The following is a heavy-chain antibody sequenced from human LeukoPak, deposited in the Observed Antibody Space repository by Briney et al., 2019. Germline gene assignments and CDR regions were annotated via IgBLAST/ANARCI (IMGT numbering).Heavy chain of an antibody. J-gene: IGHJ6*04. Sequence: GGSLRLSCAASGFTFSDCYMSWIRQAPGKGLEWVSFISSSGTTIYYADSVKGRFTISRDNAKNSLYLQMNSLRAEDTAVYYCAELGITMIGGVWGEGTTVTISS. D-gene: IGHD3-10*02. CDR3: AELGITMIGGV. CDR2: ISSSGTTI. CDR1: GFTFSDCY. V-gene: IGHV3-11*04.